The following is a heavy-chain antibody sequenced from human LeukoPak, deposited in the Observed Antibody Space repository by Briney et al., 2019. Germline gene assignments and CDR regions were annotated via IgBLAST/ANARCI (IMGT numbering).Heavy chain of an antibody. CDR1: GYTFTGYY. V-gene: IGHV1-2*02. D-gene: IGHD3-22*01. J-gene: IGHJ4*02. CDR2: INPNSGGT. Sequence: GSVKVSCKASGYTFTGYYMHWVRQAPGQGLEWMGWINPNSGGTNYAQKFQGRVTMTRDTSISTAYMELSRLRSDDTAVYYCARDYLEENYYDSSGYMSWGQGTLVTVSS. CDR3: ARDYLEENYYDSSGYMS.